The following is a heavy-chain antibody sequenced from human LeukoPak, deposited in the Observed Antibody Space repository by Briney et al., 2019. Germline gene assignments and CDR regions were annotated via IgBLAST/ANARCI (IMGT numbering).Heavy chain of an antibody. CDR3: ARQSITMVRGVPAYYFDY. Sequence: SETLSFTCTVSGGSISSSSYYWSWIRQPPGKGLEWIGYIYYSGSTNYNPSLKSRVTISVDTSKNQFSLKLSSVTAADTAVYYCARQSITMVRGVPAYYFDYWGQGTLVTVSS. J-gene: IGHJ4*02. CDR2: IYYSGST. V-gene: IGHV4-61*01. CDR1: GGSISSSSYY. D-gene: IGHD3-10*01.